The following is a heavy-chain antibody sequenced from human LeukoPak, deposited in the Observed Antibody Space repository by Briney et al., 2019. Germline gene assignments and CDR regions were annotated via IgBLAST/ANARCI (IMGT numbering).Heavy chain of an antibody. CDR3: AREGCSGGSCYEFGFDI. Sequence: PSETLSLTCTVSGGSISSYYWSWIRQPPGKGLEWIGYIYYSGGTNYNPSLKSRVTISVDTSKNQFSLKLSSVTAADTAVYYCAREGCSGGSCYEFGFDIWGQGTMVTVSS. D-gene: IGHD2-15*01. CDR2: IYYSGGT. J-gene: IGHJ3*02. V-gene: IGHV4-59*01. CDR1: GGSISSYY.